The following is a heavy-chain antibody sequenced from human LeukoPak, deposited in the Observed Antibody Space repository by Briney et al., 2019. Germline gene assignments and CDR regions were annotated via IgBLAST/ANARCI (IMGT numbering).Heavy chain of an antibody. J-gene: IGHJ5*02. Sequence: KCGASLQICGEGAGSIFTSYWIGGGRALRGKGQGGMGIIYPGDSDTRYSPSFQGQVTISADKSISTAYLQWSSLKASDTAMYYCARLEGNWFDPWGQGTLVTVSS. CDR2: IYPGDSDT. CDR1: GSIFTSYW. V-gene: IGHV5-51*01. CDR3: ARLEGNWFDP.